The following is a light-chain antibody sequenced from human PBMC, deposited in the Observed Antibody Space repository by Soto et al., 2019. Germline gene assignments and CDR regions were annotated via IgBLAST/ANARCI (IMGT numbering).Light chain of an antibody. V-gene: IGKV1-5*03. CDR1: QSSTDW. CDR2: RTS. J-gene: IGKJ1*01. Sequence: DIQMTQSPSTLSASVGDRVTITCRARQSSTDWLAWYQQKPGKAPKLLIYRTSSLESGVTSRFSGSGYGAQFSLTISSLQPDDFATYYCQQYNGTFGQGTKVEI. CDR3: QQYNGT.